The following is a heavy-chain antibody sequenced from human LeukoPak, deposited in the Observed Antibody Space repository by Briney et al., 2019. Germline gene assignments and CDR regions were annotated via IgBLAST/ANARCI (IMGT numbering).Heavy chain of an antibody. CDR3: AREERVYNYVWGSYRFGSHYFDY. Sequence: GGSLRLSCAASGFTFSSYWMSWVRQAPGKGLEWVANIKQDGSEKYYVDSVKGRFTISRDNAKNSLYLQMNSLRAKDTAVYYCAREERVYNYVWGSYRFGSHYFDYWGQGTLVTVSS. J-gene: IGHJ4*02. CDR1: GFTFSSYW. V-gene: IGHV3-7*01. CDR2: IKQDGSEK. D-gene: IGHD3-16*02.